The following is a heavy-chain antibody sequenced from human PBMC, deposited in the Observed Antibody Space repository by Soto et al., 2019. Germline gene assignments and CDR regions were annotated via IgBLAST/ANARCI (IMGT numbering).Heavy chain of an antibody. Sequence: GASVKVSCKASGYTFTSYGISWVRQAPGQGLEWMGWISAYNGNTNYAQKLQGRVTMTTDTSTSTAYMELRSLRSDDTAVYYCASGRMVRGKYDAFDIWGQGTMVTVSS. CDR3: ASGRMVRGKYDAFDI. D-gene: IGHD3-10*01. J-gene: IGHJ3*02. CDR1: GYTFTSYG. V-gene: IGHV1-18*01. CDR2: ISAYNGNT.